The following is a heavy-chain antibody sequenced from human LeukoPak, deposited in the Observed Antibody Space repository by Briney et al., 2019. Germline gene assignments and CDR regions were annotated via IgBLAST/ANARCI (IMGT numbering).Heavy chain of an antibody. CDR3: ARSGRPSFYYYMDV. V-gene: IGHV7-4-1*02. CDR2: INTNTRNP. J-gene: IGHJ6*03. Sequence: ASVKVSCKASGYTITSYGMNWVRQAPGQGLEWMGWINTNTRNPTYAQGFTGRFVFSLDTSVSTAYLQISSLKAEDTAVYYCARSGRPSFYYYMDVWGKGTTVTVSS. D-gene: IGHD6-6*01. CDR1: GYTITSYG.